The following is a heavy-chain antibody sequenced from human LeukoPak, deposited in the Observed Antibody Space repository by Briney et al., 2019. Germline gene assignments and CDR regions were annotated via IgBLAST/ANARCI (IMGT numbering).Heavy chain of an antibody. CDR1: GFTFGDYV. J-gene: IGHJ5*02. V-gene: IGHV3-49*04. CDR2: IRRKAYGGTT. Sequence: GGSLRLSCTASGFTFGDYVMSWVRQAPGKGLEWVGFIRRKAYGGTTEYAASVKGRFTISRDDSKSIAYLQMNILKTEDTAVYYCSRGYYYGSGTPVWFDPWGQGTLVTVSS. CDR3: SRGYYYGSGTPVWFDP. D-gene: IGHD3-10*01.